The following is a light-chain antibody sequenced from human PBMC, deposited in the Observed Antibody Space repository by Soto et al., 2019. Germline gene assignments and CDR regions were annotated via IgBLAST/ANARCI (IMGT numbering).Light chain of an antibody. J-gene: IGKJ3*01. CDR2: AAS. V-gene: IGKV1-39*01. Sequence: DIQMTQSPSSLSASIGDRVTITCRASQRIRTSLNWYQHKPGKAPKLLIYAASSLESGVPSRFSGSGSGTDFSLSISSLQPEDFATYYCQQYYSYPFTFGPGTKVDFK. CDR3: QQYYSYPFT. CDR1: QRIRTS.